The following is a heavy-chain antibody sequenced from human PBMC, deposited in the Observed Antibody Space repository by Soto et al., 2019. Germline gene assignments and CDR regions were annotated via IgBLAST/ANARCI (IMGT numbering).Heavy chain of an antibody. V-gene: IGHV1-69*01. CDR3: ARGVVPAAAPYYYYGMDV. D-gene: IGHD2-2*01. Sequence: QGQLVQSGAEVKKPGSSVKVSCKASGGTFSSYAISWVRQAPGQGLEWMGGIIPIFGTANYAQKFQGRVTMTAVESTSTAYMELSSLRSEDTAVYYCARGVVPAAAPYYYYGMDVWGQGTTVTVSS. CDR1: GGTFSSYA. J-gene: IGHJ6*02. CDR2: IIPIFGTA.